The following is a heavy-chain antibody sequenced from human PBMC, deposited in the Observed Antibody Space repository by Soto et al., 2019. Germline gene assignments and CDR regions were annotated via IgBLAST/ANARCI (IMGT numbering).Heavy chain of an antibody. CDR1: GYTFTGYY. D-gene: IGHD1-26*01. J-gene: IGHJ4*02. CDR3: GRGRSGELVIFY. Sequence: ASVKVSCKGSGYTFTGYYIHWVRQTPGQGPEWMGEISPQTGGTKYAQKYQGRVTMTRDTSITTVYMELSNLSPDDTAVYYCGRGRSGELVIFYWGQGTLVTVSS. V-gene: IGHV1-2*02. CDR2: ISPQTGGT.